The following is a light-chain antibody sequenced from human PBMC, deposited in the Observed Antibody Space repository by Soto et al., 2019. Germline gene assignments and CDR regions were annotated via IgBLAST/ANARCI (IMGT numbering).Light chain of an antibody. J-gene: IGLJ1*01. CDR3: SSYTSSSTLV. CDR1: SSDVGGYNY. V-gene: IGLV2-14*01. CDR2: EVS. Sequence: QSVLTQPASVSGSPGQSITISCTRTSSDVGGYNYVSWYQQHPGKAPKLMIYEVSNRPSGVSNRFSGSKSGSTASLTISGLQAEDEADYYCSSYTSSSTLVFGTGTKVTVL.